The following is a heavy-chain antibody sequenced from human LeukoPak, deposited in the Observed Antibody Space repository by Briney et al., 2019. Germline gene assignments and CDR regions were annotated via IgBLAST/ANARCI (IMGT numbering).Heavy chain of an antibody. CDR1: GCTFTGYY. D-gene: IGHD3-10*01. J-gene: IGHJ3*02. Sequence: ASVKVSCKASGCTFTGYYMHWVRQAPGQGLEWMGWINPNSGGTNYAQKFQGWVNMTRDTSISTAYMELSRLRSDDTAVYYCARINYFTRKGAFDIWGQGTMVTVSS. CDR2: INPNSGGT. V-gene: IGHV1-2*04. CDR3: ARINYFTRKGAFDI.